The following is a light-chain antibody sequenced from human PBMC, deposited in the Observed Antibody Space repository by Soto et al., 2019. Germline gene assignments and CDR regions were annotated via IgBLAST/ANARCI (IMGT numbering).Light chain of an antibody. J-gene: IGKJ4*02. CDR2: DAP. Sequence: ESVLTQSPATLSLSPGERATLACRASQSVSSYLAWYQQKPGQAPRLLIYDAPNRSHGTPARFSGSGSGADFTLTISSREAEESAVYYCQQGMAWPHTLTFGGGTKVDIK. CDR1: QSVSSY. CDR3: QQGMAWPHTLT. V-gene: IGKV3-11*01.